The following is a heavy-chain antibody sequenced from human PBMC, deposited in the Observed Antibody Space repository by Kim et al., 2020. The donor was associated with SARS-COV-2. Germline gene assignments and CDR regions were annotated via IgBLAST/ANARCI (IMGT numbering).Heavy chain of an antibody. J-gene: IGHJ4*02. CDR2: IYYSGST. V-gene: IGHV4-59*08. CDR3: ARQPPNWGSGYYFDY. Sequence: SETLSLTCTVSGGSISNYYWSWIRQPPGKGLEWIGYIYYSGSTIYNPSLKSRVTISVDTSKNQFSLKLSSVTAADTAVYYCARQPPNWGSGYYFDYWGQGTLVTVSS. CDR1: GGSISNYY. D-gene: IGHD7-27*01.